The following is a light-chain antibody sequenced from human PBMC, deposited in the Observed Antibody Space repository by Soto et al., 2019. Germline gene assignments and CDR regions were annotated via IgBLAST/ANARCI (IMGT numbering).Light chain of an antibody. CDR2: GAS. CDR1: QGVRSY. V-gene: IGKV1-9*01. Sequence: IQLTQSASSLSASFGDRVTITCGASQGVRSYLAWFQQRTGKAPKLLIFGASTLQNGVPARFSGGGFGTEFNLTISTLQTDDFATYYCQQYDSYPWTFGQGTKVDIK. CDR3: QQYDSYPWT. J-gene: IGKJ1*01.